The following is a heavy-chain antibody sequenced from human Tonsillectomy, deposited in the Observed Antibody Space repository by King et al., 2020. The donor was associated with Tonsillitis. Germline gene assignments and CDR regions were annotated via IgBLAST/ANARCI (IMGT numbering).Heavy chain of an antibody. CDR2: IDWDDDK. Sequence: VTLKESGPALVKPTETLTLTCTFSGISLRTDEMRVSWIRQPPGKALEWLARIDWDDDKFYSASLKTRLTISKDTSKNQVILTMTNMDPVDTATYYCAREGRGDFYYDSNGYYYTFSYFDSWGQGILVTVSS. CDR3: AREGRGDFYYDSNGYYYTFSYFDS. J-gene: IGHJ4*02. D-gene: IGHD3-22*01. CDR1: GISLRTDEMR. V-gene: IGHV2-70*04.